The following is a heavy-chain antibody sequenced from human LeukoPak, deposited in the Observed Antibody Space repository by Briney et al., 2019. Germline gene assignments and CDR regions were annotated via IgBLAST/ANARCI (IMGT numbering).Heavy chain of an antibody. J-gene: IGHJ4*02. CDR2: ITSSSSSM. D-gene: IGHD4-17*01. CDR3: ARVIGSYGDSAY. CDR1: GFTFSSYS. Sequence: PGGSLRLSCAASGFTFSSYSMNWVRQAPGKGLEWISYITSSSSSMYYADSVKGRSTISRDNAKNSLYLQMNSLRAEDTAVYYCARVIGSYGDSAYWGQGTLVTVSS. V-gene: IGHV3-48*04.